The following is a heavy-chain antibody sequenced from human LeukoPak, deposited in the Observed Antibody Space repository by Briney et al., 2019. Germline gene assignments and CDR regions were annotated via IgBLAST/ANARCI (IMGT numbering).Heavy chain of an antibody. V-gene: IGHV1-18*01. CDR3: ARDSGQLVRVYGMDV. CDR2: ISAYNGNT. CDR1: GYTFTSYG. D-gene: IGHD6-13*01. Sequence: GASVKVSCKASGYTFTSYGISWVRQAPGQGLEWMGWISAYNGNTNYAQKFQGRVTMTRDTSISTAYMELSRLRSEDTAVYYCARDSGQLVRVYGMDVWGQGTTVTVSS. J-gene: IGHJ6*02.